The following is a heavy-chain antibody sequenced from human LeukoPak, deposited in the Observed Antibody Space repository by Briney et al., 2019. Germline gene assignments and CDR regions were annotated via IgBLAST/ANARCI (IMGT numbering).Heavy chain of an antibody. CDR1: GYTFTSYA. V-gene: IGHV7-4-1*02. CDR3: ARDWSNYVPGTYYSYGMDV. Sequence: GASVKVSCKASGYTFTSYAMNWVRQAPGQGLEWMGWLNTNTGNPTYAQGFTGRFVFSLDTSVSTAYLQISSLKAEDTAVYYCARDWSNYVPGTYYSYGMDVWGQGTTVTVSS. J-gene: IGHJ6*02. D-gene: IGHD6-19*01. CDR2: LNTNTGNP.